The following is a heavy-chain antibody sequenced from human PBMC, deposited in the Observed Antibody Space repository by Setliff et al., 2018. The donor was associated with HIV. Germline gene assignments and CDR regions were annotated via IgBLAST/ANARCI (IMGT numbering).Heavy chain of an antibody. CDR2: ISSSDSTI. CDR1: GFTFSNFE. D-gene: IGHD3-3*01. Sequence: GGSLRLSCAASGFTFSNFEMNWVRRAPGKGLEWVSYISSSDSTIYYADSVRGRFSISRDDSKNTVYLQMRSLKTEDTAVYYCTTSYFDFWNGYYSHQDHWGQGTVVTVSS. CDR3: TTSYFDFWNGYYSHQDH. V-gene: IGHV3-48*03. J-gene: IGHJ4*02.